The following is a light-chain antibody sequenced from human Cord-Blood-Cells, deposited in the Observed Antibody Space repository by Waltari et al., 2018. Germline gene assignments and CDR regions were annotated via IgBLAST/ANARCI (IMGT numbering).Light chain of an antibody. J-gene: IGKJ4*01. Sequence: DIVITQSPDSLPMSLFARATITCNSSQSVLYSSNNKNYLAWYQQKPGQPPKLLIYWASTRESGVPDRFSGSGSGTDFTLTISSLQAEDVAVYYCQQYYSIFTFGGGTKVEIK. V-gene: IGKV4-1*01. CDR2: WAS. CDR3: QQYYSIFT. CDR1: QSVLYSSNNKNY.